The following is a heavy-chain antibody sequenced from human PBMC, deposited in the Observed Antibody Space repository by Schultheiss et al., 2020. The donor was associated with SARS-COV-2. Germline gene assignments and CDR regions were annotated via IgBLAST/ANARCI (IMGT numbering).Heavy chain of an antibody. D-gene: IGHD6-13*01. J-gene: IGHJ4*02. CDR3: ARDRYSSSWYLYY. CDR2: ISAYIGNT. V-gene: IGHV1-18*01. CDR1: GYTFTSYG. Sequence: GESLKISCKASGYTFTSYGISWVRQAPGQGLEWMGWISAYIGNTNYAQKLQGRVTMTTDTSTSTAYMELRSLRSDDTAVYYCARDRYSSSWYLYYWGQGTLVTVSS.